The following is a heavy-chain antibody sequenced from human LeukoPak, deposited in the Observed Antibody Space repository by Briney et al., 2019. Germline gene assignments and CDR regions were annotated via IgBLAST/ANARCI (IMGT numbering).Heavy chain of an antibody. CDR2: INPNSGGT. Sequence: ASVKVSCKASGYTFTGYYMHWVRQAPGQGLEWMGWINPNSGGTNYAQKFQGRVTMTRDTSISTAYMELSRLRSDDTAVYYCARGSYGSGSYYVGWFDPWGQGTLVTVSS. CDR1: GYTFTGYY. D-gene: IGHD3-10*01. V-gene: IGHV1-2*02. CDR3: ARGSYGSGSYYVGWFDP. J-gene: IGHJ5*02.